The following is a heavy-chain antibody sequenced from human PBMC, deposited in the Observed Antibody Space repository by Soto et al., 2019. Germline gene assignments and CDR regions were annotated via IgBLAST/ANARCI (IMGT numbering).Heavy chain of an antibody. D-gene: IGHD2-15*01. CDR1: GYTFTSYG. Sequence: ASVKVSCKASGYTFTSYGISWVRQAPGQGLEWMGWISAYNGNTNYAQKFQGRVTITADKSTSTAYMELSSLRSEDTAVYYCARGYCSGGSCYTSSYYYYMDVWGKGTTVTVSS. CDR2: ISAYNGNT. CDR3: ARGYCSGGSCYTSSYYYYMDV. J-gene: IGHJ6*03. V-gene: IGHV1-18*01.